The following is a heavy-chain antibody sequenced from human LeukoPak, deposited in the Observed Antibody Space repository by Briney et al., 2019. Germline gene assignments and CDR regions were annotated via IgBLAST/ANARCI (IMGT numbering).Heavy chain of an antibody. Sequence: GASVKVSCKASGYTFTDYYMHWVRQAPGQGLEWMGWISAYNGNTNYAQKLQGRVTMTTDTSTSTAYMELRSLRSDDTAVYYCARVLSRKDTAMVFSDYYYYMDVWGKGTTVTVSS. CDR2: ISAYNGNT. V-gene: IGHV1-18*04. CDR3: ARVLSRKDTAMVFSDYYYYMDV. CDR1: GYTFTDYY. D-gene: IGHD5-18*01. J-gene: IGHJ6*03.